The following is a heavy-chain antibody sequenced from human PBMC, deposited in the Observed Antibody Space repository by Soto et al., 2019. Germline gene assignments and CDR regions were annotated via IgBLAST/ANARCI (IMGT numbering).Heavy chain of an antibody. J-gene: IGHJ4*02. CDR1: GGFIGSYY. Sequence: QVQLQESGPGLVKPSETLSLTCSVSGGFIGSYYWSWIRQPPGKGLEWIGYIYYSGSTNYNPSLKSRVTISVDTSKNQFSLKLSSVTAADTAVYYCARGGWRQIDYWGQGTLVTVSS. D-gene: IGHD3-3*01. V-gene: IGHV4-59*08. CDR2: IYYSGST. CDR3: ARGGWRQIDY.